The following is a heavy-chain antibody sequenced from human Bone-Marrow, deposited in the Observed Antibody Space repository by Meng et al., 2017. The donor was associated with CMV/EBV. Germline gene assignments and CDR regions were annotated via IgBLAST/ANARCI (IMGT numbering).Heavy chain of an antibody. CDR3: ARDTSGPYYYYGMDV. CDR1: GGSISSYY. CDR2: IYYSGST. J-gene: IGHJ6*02. V-gene: IGHV4-59*01. D-gene: IGHD3-3*01. Sequence: SECPSRTRSLSGGSISSYYWSWIRQPPGKGLEWIGYIYYSGSTNYNPSLKSRVTISVDTSKNQFSLKLSSVTAADTAVYYCARDTSGPYYYYGMDVWGQGTTATVSS.